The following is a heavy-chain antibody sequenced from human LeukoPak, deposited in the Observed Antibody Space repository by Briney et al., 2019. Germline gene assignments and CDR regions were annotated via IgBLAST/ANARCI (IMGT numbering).Heavy chain of an antibody. J-gene: IGHJ4*02. V-gene: IGHV4-30-2*01. CDR3: AREVDYYFDY. Sequence: SETLSLTCAVSGGSISSGGYSWSWIRQPPGKGLEWIGYIYHSGSTYYNPSLKSRVTMSVDRSKNQFSLKLSSVTAADTAVYYCAREVDYYFDYWGQGTLVTVSS. CDR2: IYHSGST. CDR1: GGSISSGGYS.